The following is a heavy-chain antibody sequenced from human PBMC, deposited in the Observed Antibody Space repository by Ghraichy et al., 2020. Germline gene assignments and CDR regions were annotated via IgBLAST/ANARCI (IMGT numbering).Heavy chain of an antibody. J-gene: IGHJ4*01. CDR1: GFSLSTSGVA. CDR3: AHRPVSHDYADCGFDC. V-gene: IGHV2-5*02. D-gene: IGHD4-17*01. Sequence: PTLVKPTKTLTLTCTFSGFSLSTSGVAVGWIRQPPGKALEWLALIYWDDDKRYSPSLKSRLTITKDTSKDQVVLTMTNMDPVDTAIYYCAHRPVSHDYADCGFDCWGHGRLIRFSS. CDR2: IYWDDDK.